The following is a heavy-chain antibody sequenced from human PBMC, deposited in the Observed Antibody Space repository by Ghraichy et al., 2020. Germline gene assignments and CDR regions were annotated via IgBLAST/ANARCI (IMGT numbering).Heavy chain of an antibody. CDR1: GYTFTSYY. CDR2: INPSGGST. Sequence: ASVKVSCKASGYTFTSYYMHWVRQAPGQGLEWMGIINPSGGSTSYAQKFQGRVTMTRDTSTSTVYMELSSLRSEDTAVYYCARAGSPLGVPAASDAFDIWGQGTMVTVSS. D-gene: IGHD2-2*01. J-gene: IGHJ3*02. V-gene: IGHV1-46*01. CDR3: ARAGSPLGVPAASDAFDI.